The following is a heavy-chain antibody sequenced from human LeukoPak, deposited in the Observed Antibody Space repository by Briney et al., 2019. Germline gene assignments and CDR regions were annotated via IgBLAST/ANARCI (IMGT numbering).Heavy chain of an antibody. D-gene: IGHD3-22*01. CDR1: GGSISGYY. Sequence: PSETLSLTCTVSGGSISGYYWSWIRRPPGKGLAWMGHIYYSGSADYNASLKSRATMFVETSKNEFSLTLRSVTAADTAVYYCARVGDSSGYSVLDSWGQGTLVTVSS. J-gene: IGHJ4*02. CDR2: IYYSGSA. CDR3: ARVGDSSGYSVLDS. V-gene: IGHV4-59*01.